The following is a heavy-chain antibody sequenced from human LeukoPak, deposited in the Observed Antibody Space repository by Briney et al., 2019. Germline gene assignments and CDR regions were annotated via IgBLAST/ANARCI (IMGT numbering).Heavy chain of an antibody. J-gene: IGHJ2*01. CDR1: GGSISSSSYY. CDR2: IYYSGST. Sequence: SEALSLTCTVSGGSISSSSYYWGWIRQPPGKGLEWIGSIYYSGSTYYNPSLKSRVTISVDTSKNQFSLKLSSVTAADTAVYYCARSPAYSGYYPYWYFDLWGRGTLVTVSS. CDR3: ARSPAYSGYYPYWYFDL. V-gene: IGHV4-39*01. D-gene: IGHD3-22*01.